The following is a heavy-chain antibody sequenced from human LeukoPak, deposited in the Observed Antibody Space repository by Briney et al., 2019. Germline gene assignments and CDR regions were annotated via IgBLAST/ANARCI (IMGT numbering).Heavy chain of an antibody. CDR3: ARDGRRSGWYPFFDY. V-gene: IGHV3-21*01. CDR1: GFTFSSYS. D-gene: IGHD6-19*01. Sequence: GGSLRLSCAASGFTFSSYSMNWVRQAPGKGLEWVSSISSSSSYIYYADSVKGRFTISRDNAKNSLYLQMDSLRAEDTAVYYCARDGRRSGWYPFFDYWGQGTLVTVSS. CDR2: ISSSSSYI. J-gene: IGHJ4*02.